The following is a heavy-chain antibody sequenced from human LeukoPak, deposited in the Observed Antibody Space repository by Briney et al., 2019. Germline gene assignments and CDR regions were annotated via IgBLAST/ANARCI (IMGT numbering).Heavy chain of an antibody. CDR1: GFTFDDYA. J-gene: IGHJ5*02. D-gene: IGHD3-3*01. CDR3: AKEVLRFLEWFNWFDP. V-gene: IGHV3-23*01. Sequence: GRSLRLSCAASGFTFDDYAMHWVRQAPGKGLEWVSAISGSGGSTYYADSVKGRFTISRDNSKNTLYLQMNSLRAEDTAVYYCAKEVLRFLEWFNWFDPWGQGTLVTVSS. CDR2: ISGSGGST.